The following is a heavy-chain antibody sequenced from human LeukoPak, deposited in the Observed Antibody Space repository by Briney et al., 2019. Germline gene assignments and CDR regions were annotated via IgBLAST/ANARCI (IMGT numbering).Heavy chain of an antibody. D-gene: IGHD2-2*01. V-gene: IGHV4-4*07. CDR2: IQTSGST. CDR1: GGSISSYY. Sequence: SSETLSLTCTVSGGSISSYYWSWIRQPAGKGLEWIGRIQTSGSTNYNPSLNSRVTISVDTSENQFSLELRSVTAADAAVYYCARTYCDSTTCYRFDYWGQGTLVTVSS. CDR3: ARTYCDSTTCYRFDY. J-gene: IGHJ4*02.